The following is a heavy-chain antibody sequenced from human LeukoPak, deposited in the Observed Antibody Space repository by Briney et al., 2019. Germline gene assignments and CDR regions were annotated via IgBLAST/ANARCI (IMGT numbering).Heavy chain of an antibody. CDR1: GGSISSGGYS. J-gene: IGHJ3*02. Sequence: SQTLSLTCAVSGGSISSGGYSWSWIRQTPGKGLEWIGYIYHSGSTYYNPSLKSRVTISVDRSKNQFSLKLSSVTAADTAVYYCARLGIRRAFDIWGQGTMVTVSS. CDR3: ARLGIRRAFDI. V-gene: IGHV4-30-2*01. CDR2: IYHSGST.